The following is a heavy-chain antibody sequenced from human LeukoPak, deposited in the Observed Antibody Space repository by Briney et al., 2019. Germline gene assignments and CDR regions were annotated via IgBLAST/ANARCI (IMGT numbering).Heavy chain of an antibody. Sequence: GGSLRLSCAASGIRFTTHWMNWVRQAPGKGLEWVASIRQDGGEKKYVDSVKGRFTISRDLAQSSLFLQMNSLRAEDTAVYYCASAYASYDFWSGYENFDFWGQGTLVTVSS. CDR3: ASAYASYDFWSGYENFDF. CDR2: IRQDGGEK. D-gene: IGHD3-3*01. J-gene: IGHJ4*02. V-gene: IGHV3-7*01. CDR1: GIRFTTHW.